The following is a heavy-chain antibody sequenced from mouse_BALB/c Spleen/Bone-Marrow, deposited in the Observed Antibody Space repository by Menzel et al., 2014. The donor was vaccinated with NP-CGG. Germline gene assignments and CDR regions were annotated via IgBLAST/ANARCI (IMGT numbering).Heavy chain of an antibody. V-gene: IGHV5-9-2*01. CDR3: ARHAFYDQTEVSFVN. CDR2: LRGGGSYP. CDR1: GFPFNRSG. Sequence: EVQRVESGGGFVKSGGSLKLSCAASGFPFNRSGMSWVRQTPEQRLESVATLRGGGSYPFYSDSVKGRFTLSRDNAKNSPYRQRSSLRSEDTAGYYGARHAFYDQTEVSFVNGGQGTLVTVSA. J-gene: IGHJ3*01. D-gene: IGHD2-3*01.